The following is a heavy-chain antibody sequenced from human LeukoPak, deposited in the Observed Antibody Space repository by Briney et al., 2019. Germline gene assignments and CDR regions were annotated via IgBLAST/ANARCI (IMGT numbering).Heavy chain of an antibody. J-gene: IGHJ4*02. Sequence: GASVKVSCKASGYTFTNYGISWARQAPGQGLEWMGWISVYNGNTNYAQKVQGRVTMTTDTPTSTAYMELRSLRSDDTAVYYCARDSRSRAPGSSRFFDYWGQGTLATVSS. CDR1: GYTFTNYG. CDR3: ARDSRSRAPGSSRFFDY. D-gene: IGHD1-26*01. V-gene: IGHV1-18*01. CDR2: ISVYNGNT.